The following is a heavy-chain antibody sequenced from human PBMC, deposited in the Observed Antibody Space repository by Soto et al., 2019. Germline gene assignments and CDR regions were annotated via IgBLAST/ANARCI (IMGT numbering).Heavy chain of an antibody. CDR1: GGSISSYY. Sequence: PSETLCLTCTVSGGSISSYYWSWIRQPPGKGLVRIGYIYYSGSTNYNPSLKSRVTISVDTSKNQFSLKLSSVTAADTAVYYCARDKITGLFDYWGQGTLVTVSS. CDR3: ARDKITGLFDY. J-gene: IGHJ4*02. V-gene: IGHV4-59*01. CDR2: IYYSGST. D-gene: IGHD2-8*02.